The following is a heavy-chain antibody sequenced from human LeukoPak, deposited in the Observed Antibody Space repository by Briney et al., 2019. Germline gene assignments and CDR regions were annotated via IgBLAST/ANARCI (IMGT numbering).Heavy chain of an antibody. CDR2: ISYDGSNK. Sequence: GGSLRLSCAASGFTFSSYGMHWVRQAPGKGLEWVAVISYDGSNKYYADSVKGRFTISRDNSKNTLYLQMNSLRAEDTAVYYCAKDLYYDSSGSDYWGQGTRVTVSS. V-gene: IGHV3-30*18. CDR3: AKDLYYDSSGSDY. J-gene: IGHJ4*02. D-gene: IGHD3-22*01. CDR1: GFTFSSYG.